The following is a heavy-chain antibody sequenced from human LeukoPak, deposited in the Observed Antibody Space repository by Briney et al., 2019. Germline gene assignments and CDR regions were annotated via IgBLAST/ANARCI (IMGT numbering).Heavy chain of an antibody. CDR3: ARGVWFGESPIDY. J-gene: IGHJ4*02. CDR2: IIPIFGTA. Sequence: WASVKVSCKASGGTFSSYAISWVRQAPGQGLEWMGGIIPIFGTANYAQKFQGRVTITADESTSTAYMELSSLRSDDTAVYYCARGVWFGESPIDYWGQGTLVTVSS. V-gene: IGHV1-69*13. D-gene: IGHD3-10*01. CDR1: GGTFSSYA.